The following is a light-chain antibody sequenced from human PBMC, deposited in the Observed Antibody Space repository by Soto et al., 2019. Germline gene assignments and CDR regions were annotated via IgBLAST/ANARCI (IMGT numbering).Light chain of an antibody. V-gene: IGKV1-5*01. CDR2: DAS. J-gene: IGKJ1*01. CDR3: QQYTTFSRA. Sequence: DIQMTQSPSPLSASVGDRVTITCRASQTIRTWLAWYQQKPGKAPKLLIYDASTLDSGVPSRFSGSGSETDFTLTISGLQPDDFATYYCQQYTTFSRAFGQGTTVDI. CDR1: QTIRTW.